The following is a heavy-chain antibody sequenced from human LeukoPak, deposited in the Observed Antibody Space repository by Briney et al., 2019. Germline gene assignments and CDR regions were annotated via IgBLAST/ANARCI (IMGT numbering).Heavy chain of an antibody. Sequence: GGSLRLSCAASGFTFSSYAMSWVRQAPGKGLEWVSGISGSGGSTYYADSVKGRFTISRDNSKNTLYLQMNSLRAEDTAVYYCAKATYYDFRSDYPEYYFDYWGQGTLVTVSS. CDR2: ISGSGGST. J-gene: IGHJ4*02. D-gene: IGHD3-3*01. CDR3: AKATYYDFRSDYPEYYFDY. CDR1: GFTFSSYA. V-gene: IGHV3-23*01.